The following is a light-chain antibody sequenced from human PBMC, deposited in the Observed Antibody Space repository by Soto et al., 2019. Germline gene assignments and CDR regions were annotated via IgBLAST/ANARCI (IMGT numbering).Light chain of an antibody. CDR3: QQRSNWRSVP. CDR1: QSVSSY. V-gene: IGKV3-11*01. CDR2: DAS. Sequence: EIVLTQSPATLSLSPGERATLSCRASQSVSSYLAWYQQKPGQAPRLLIYDASNRATGIPARFSGSGSGTDCTHAVSRPEPEGLASYFCQQRSNWRSVPFGGGTKVEIK. J-gene: IGKJ4*01.